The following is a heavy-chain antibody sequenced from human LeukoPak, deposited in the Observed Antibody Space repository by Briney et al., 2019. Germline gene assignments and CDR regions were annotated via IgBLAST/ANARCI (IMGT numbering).Heavy chain of an antibody. V-gene: IGHV3-33*01. CDR1: GFTFSSYG. Sequence: GRSLRLFCAASGFTFSSYGMHWVRQAPGKGLEWVAVIWYDGSNKYYADSVKGRFTISRDNSKNTLYLQMNSLRAEDTAVYYCAREGQLDYGDYVYAFDIWGQGTMVTVSS. CDR3: AREGQLDYGDYVYAFDI. D-gene: IGHD4-17*01. J-gene: IGHJ3*02. CDR2: IWYDGSNK.